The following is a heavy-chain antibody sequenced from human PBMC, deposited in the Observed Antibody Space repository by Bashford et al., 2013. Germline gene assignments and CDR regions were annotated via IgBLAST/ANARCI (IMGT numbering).Heavy chain of an antibody. CDR2: IHYSGST. Sequence: SETLSLTCTVSGGSIRSYYWNWIRQPPGKGLEWIGYIHYSGSTNYNPSLKSRVTISVDRSKNQFSLRLSSVTAADTALYYCARTVYGSSIDAFDLWGQGTMVTVSS. CDR3: ARTVYGSSIDAFDL. CDR1: GGSIRSYY. D-gene: IGHD6-19*01. V-gene: IGHV4-59*08. J-gene: IGHJ3*01.